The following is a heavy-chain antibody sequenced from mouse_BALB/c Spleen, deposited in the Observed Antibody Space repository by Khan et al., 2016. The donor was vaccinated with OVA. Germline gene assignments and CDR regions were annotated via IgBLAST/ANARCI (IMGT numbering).Heavy chain of an antibody. V-gene: IGHV1-63*02. CDR2: FYPGGGFT. CDR3: ARWATWYVDV. Sequence: QVQLKESGPELVRPGTSVKISCKASGYTFTNYWLGWVKQRPGHGLDWIGDFYPGGGFTNYNEKFKGKATLTADTSSSSAYMQIISLTSEDSAVYFCARWATWYVDVWGAGTTVTVAS. CDR1: GYTFTNYW. D-gene: IGHD3-1*01. J-gene: IGHJ1*01.